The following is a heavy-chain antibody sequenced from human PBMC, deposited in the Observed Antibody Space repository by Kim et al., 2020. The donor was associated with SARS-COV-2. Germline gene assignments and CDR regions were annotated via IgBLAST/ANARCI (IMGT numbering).Heavy chain of an antibody. CDR3: ARDHNTLLWFGEARYFDL. J-gene: IGHJ2*01. D-gene: IGHD3-10*01. CDR2: INPNSGGT. Sequence: ASVKVSCKASGYTFTGYYMHWVRQAPGQGLEWMGWINPNSGGTNYAQKFQGRVTMTRDTSIRTAYMELSRLRSDDTAVYYCARDHNTLLWFGEARYFDLWGRGTLVTVSS. V-gene: IGHV1-2*02. CDR1: GYTFTGYY.